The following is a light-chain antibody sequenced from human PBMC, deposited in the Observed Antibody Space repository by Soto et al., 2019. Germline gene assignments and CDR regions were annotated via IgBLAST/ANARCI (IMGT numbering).Light chain of an antibody. CDR1: QSVSSY. J-gene: IGKJ5*01. CDR2: DAS. V-gene: IGKV3-11*01. CDR3: QQRSNWRT. Sequence: EIVLTQSPATLSLSPGERATLSCRASQSVSSYLAWYQQKPGQPPRLLMYDASNRATGIPARFSGRGSGTDFTLTISSLEPEDFAGYYCQQRSNWRTFGQGTRLEIK.